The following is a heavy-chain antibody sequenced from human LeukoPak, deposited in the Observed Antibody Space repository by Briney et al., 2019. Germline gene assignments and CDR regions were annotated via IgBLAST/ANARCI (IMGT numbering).Heavy chain of an antibody. V-gene: IGHV7-4-1*02. CDR3: ARDSQRSLYYYDSSGYYGDLDY. CDR1: GYTFTSYA. J-gene: IGHJ4*02. D-gene: IGHD3-22*01. CDR2: INTNTGNP. Sequence: ASVKVSCKASGYTFTSYAMNWVRQAPGQGLEWMGWINTNTGNPTYAQGFTGRVVFSLDTSASTAYLQISSLKAEETAVYYCARDSQRSLYYYDSSGYYGDLDYWGQGSLVTVSS.